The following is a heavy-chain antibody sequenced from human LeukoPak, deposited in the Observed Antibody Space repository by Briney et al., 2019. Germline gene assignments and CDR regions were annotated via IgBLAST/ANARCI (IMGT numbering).Heavy chain of an antibody. CDR2: IYYSGST. Sequence: PSQTLSLTCTVSGGSISSGGYYWSWIRQHPGKGLEWIGYIYYSGSTYYNPSLKSRVTISVDTSKNQFSLKLSSVTAADTAVYYCVRDGGNFDVDYWGQGALVTVSS. CDR3: VRDGGNFDVDY. J-gene: IGHJ4*02. CDR1: GGSISSGGYY. D-gene: IGHD3-9*01. V-gene: IGHV4-31*03.